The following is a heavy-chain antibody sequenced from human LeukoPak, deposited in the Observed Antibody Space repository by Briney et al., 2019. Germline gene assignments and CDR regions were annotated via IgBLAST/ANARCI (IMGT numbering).Heavy chain of an antibody. CDR2: IYYSGST. D-gene: IGHD3-22*01. J-gene: IGHJ5*02. CDR1: GGSISSGGYY. V-gene: IGHV4-30-4*08. Sequence: SETLSLTCTVSGGSISSGGYYWSWIRQPPGKGLEWIGYIYYSGSTYYNPSLKSRVTISVDTSKNQFSLKLSSVTAADTAVYYCAREDTGSGYNNWFDPWGQGTLVTVSS. CDR3: AREDTGSGYNNWFDP.